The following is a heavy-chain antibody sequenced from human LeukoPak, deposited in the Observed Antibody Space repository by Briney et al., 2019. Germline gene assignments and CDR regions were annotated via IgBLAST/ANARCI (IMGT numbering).Heavy chain of an antibody. CDR1: GGSISGYY. D-gene: IGHD2-15*01. Sequence: SETLSLTCTVSGGSISGYYWNWIRQPPGKGLEWLAYIHSSGNTGYNPSLRSRVTMSVDTSKNQFSLKLNSVTAADTAVYYCGRAGRYCSGGSCYGENWFDPWGQEPWSPSPQ. J-gene: IGHJ5*02. CDR3: GRAGRYCSGGSCYGENWFDP. CDR2: IHSSGNT. V-gene: IGHV4-59*01.